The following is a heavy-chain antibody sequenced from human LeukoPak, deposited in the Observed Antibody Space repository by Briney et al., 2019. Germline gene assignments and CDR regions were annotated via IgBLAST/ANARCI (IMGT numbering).Heavy chain of an antibody. V-gene: IGHV3-21*01. CDR3: ASSGSCGY. CDR2: ISSRSSYI. Sequence: KPGGSLRLSCAASGFTFSNYSMNWARQAPGKGLEWVSSISSRSSYIYYADSVKGRFTISRDNAKNSLYLQMNSLRAEDTAVYYCASSGSCGYWGQGTLVTVSS. J-gene: IGHJ4*02. CDR1: GFTFSNYS. D-gene: IGHD1-26*01.